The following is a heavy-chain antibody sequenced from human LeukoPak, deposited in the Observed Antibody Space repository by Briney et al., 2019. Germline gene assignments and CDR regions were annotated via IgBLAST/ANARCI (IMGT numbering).Heavy chain of an antibody. CDR2: INRDGSRT. D-gene: IGHD6-6*01. CDR3: ARGPNSNWSGLDF. Sequence: GGSLRLSCAASGFTFSNHWMHWVRHAPGKGLMWVSRINRDGSRTDYADSVKGRFTISRDDAKNTLYLQVNSLRAEDTAVYYCARGPNSNWSGLDFWGQGTLLTVSS. V-gene: IGHV3-74*01. J-gene: IGHJ4*02. CDR1: GFTFSNHW.